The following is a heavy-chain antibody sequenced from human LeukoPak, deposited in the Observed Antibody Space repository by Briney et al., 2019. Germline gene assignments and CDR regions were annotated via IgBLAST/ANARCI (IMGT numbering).Heavy chain of an antibody. CDR2: ISYDGVNK. CDR3: GRVHSSSWYCCSDY. J-gene: IGHJ4*02. D-gene: IGHD6-13*01. V-gene: IGHV3-30*04. Sequence: GGSLRLSCAATGFAFSTYAIHWVRQAPGKGLEWVALISYDGVNKYYADSVKGRFTISRDNSKNTLYLQMNSLRLEDTAVYYCGRVHSSSWYCCSDYWGQGTLVTVSS. CDR1: GFAFSTYA.